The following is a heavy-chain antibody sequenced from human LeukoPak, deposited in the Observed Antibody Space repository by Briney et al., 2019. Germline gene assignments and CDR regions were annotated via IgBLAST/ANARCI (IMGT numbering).Heavy chain of an antibody. CDR2: INPNSGGT. J-gene: IGHJ4*02. CDR1: GYTFTGYY. D-gene: IGHD3-10*01. V-gene: IGHV1-2*02. CDR3: ARDLEYYYGSGSYKGPDY. Sequence: ASVKVSCKASGYTFTGYYMHWVRQAPGQGLEWMGWINPNSGGTNYAQKFQGRVTMTRDTSISTAYMELSRLRSDDTAVYYCARDLEYYYGSGSYKGPDYWGQGTLVTVSS.